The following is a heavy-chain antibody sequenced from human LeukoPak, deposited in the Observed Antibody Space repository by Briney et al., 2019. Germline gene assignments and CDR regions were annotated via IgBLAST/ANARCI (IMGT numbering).Heavy chain of an antibody. J-gene: IGHJ4*02. CDR3: ARHSAVAGTFDY. CDR1: GGSISSSSYY. D-gene: IGHD6-19*01. CDR2: IYYSGST. V-gene: IGHV4-39*01. Sequence: SETLSLTCTVSGGSISSSSYYWGWIRQPPGKGLEWIGSIYYSGSTYYNPSLKSRVTISVDTSKNQFSLKLSSVTAADTAVYYCARHSAVAGTFDYWGQGTLVTVYS.